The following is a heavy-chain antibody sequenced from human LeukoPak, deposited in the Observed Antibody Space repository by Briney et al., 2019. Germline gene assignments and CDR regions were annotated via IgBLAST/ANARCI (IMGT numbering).Heavy chain of an antibody. CDR3: VSFYETY. CDR1: GNYW. J-gene: IGHJ4*02. V-gene: IGHV3-74*01. Sequence: GGSLRLSCAASGNYWMHWVRQAPGKGLVWVSHINSDGSWTGYADSVKGRFTISKDNARNTVYLQMNSLRAEDTAVYYCVSFYETYWGRGTLVTVSS. D-gene: IGHD2/OR15-2a*01. CDR2: INSDGSWT.